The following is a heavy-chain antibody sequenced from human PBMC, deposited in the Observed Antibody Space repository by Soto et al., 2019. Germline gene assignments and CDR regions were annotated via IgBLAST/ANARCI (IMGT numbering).Heavy chain of an antibody. CDR3: ANRHLN. Sequence: EVPLLESGGGLVQPGGSLRLSCAASGFSFSSYGMSWVRQAPGKGLEWVANIKPDGSDRHYVDSVKGRFTISRDNVKNSLYLQMDSLRVEDTAVYYCANRHLNWGQGTMVTVSS. V-gene: IGHV3-7*01. CDR1: GFSFSSYG. J-gene: IGHJ4*02. CDR2: IKPDGSDR.